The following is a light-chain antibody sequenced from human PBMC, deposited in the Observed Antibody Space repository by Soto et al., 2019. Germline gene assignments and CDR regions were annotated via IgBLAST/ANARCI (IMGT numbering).Light chain of an antibody. Sequence: DIQMTQSPSSLSASVGDRVTITCRASQGIGDRLCWFQQTPGEAPKRLIYAASNLESGVPSRFSGSGSGTEFTLTISSLQPGDFATNYCLQHKNFPFTFGPGTKVYIK. CDR2: AAS. CDR1: QGIGDR. V-gene: IGKV1-17*01. J-gene: IGKJ3*01. CDR3: LQHKNFPFT.